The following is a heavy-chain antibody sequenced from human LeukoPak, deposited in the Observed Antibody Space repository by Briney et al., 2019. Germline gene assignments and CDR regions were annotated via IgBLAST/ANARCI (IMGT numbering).Heavy chain of an antibody. CDR2: FSATDHSA. V-gene: IGHV3-23*01. D-gene: IGHD6-13*01. J-gene: IGHJ3*01. Sequence: GGSLTLSCAASGFTFSSYAMTWVRQAPGKGLEWVSAFSATDHSAQYAQSVRGRFTISRDNSKNTLYLQMNSLSAEDTAVYYCAKVRIAAAGTGAFDVWGQGTMVTVSS. CDR3: AKVRIAAAGTGAFDV. CDR1: GFTFSSYA.